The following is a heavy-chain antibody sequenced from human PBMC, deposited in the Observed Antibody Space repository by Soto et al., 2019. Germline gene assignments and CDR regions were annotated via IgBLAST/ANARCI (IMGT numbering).Heavy chain of an antibody. CDR1: GFTFDDYA. D-gene: IGHD6-13*01. J-gene: IGHJ5*02. V-gene: IGHV3-9*01. CDR3: AKDTRSAPSSSWSP. Sequence: GGSLRLSCAASGFTFDDYAMHWVRQAPGKGLEWVSGISWNSGSIGYADSVKGRFTISRDNAKNPLYLQMNSLRAEDTALYYCAKDTRSAPSSSWSPWGQGTLVTVSS. CDR2: ISWNSGSI.